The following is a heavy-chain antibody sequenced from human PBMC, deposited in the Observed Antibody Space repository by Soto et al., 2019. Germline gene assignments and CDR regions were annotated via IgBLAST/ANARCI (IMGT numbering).Heavy chain of an antibody. Sequence: EVQLLESGGGLVQPGGSLRLSCAASGFTFSSYAMSWVRQTPGKGLEWVSGISGGGGNTYYADSVTGRFTISRDNSRKTLYLQMNSRRAADTAIYYCAKDRGAGGRFSGIAVAGIPSWGQGTLVTVSS. CDR1: GFTFSSYA. CDR2: ISGGGGNT. D-gene: IGHD6-19*01. CDR3: AKDRGAGGRFSGIAVAGIPS. V-gene: IGHV3-23*01. J-gene: IGHJ5*02.